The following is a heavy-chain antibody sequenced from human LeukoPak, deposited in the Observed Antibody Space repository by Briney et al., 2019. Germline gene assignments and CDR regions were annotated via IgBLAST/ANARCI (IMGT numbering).Heavy chain of an antibody. CDR1: GFTFSNAW. V-gene: IGHV3-15*07. CDR2: IKSKTGGGTI. Sequence: GGSLRLSCAASGFTFSNAWMNWVRQAPGKGLEWVGRIKSKTGGGTIDYAAPVKGRFTISRDNSKNTLYLQMNSLRAEDTAVYYCATSIAARRGYWGQGTLVTVSS. D-gene: IGHD6-6*01. CDR3: ATSIAARRGY. J-gene: IGHJ4*02.